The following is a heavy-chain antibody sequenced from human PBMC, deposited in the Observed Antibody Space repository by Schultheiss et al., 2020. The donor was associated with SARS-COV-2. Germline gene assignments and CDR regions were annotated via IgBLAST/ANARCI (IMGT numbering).Heavy chain of an antibody. CDR1: GYTFTGYY. CDR2: INPNSGGT. J-gene: IGHJ4*02. Sequence: GESLKISCKASGYTFTGYYMHWVRQAPGQGLEWMGWINPNSGGTNYAQKFQGRVTMTRDTSISTAYMELSRLRSDDTAVYYCARVPDYGDRPEIDYWGQGTLVTVSS. D-gene: IGHD4-17*01. CDR3: ARVPDYGDRPEIDY. V-gene: IGHV1-2*02.